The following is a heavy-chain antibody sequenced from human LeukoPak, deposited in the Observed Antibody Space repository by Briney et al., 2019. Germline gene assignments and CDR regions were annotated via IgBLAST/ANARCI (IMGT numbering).Heavy chain of an antibody. Sequence: SSETLSLTCTVSGGSISSGGYYWSWIRQHPGKGLEWIGYIYYSGSTYYNPSLKSRVTISVDTSKNQFSLKLSSVTAADTAVYYCARVAGGAGTATTIDYWGQGTLVTVSS. D-gene: IGHD6-19*01. V-gene: IGHV4-30-4*08. CDR3: ARVAGGAGTATTIDY. CDR2: IYYSGST. J-gene: IGHJ4*02. CDR1: GGSISSGGYY.